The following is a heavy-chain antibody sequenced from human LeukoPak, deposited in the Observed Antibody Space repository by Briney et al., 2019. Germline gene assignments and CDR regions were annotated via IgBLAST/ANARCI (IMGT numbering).Heavy chain of an antibody. D-gene: IGHD6-13*01. CDR2: ISAYNGNT. J-gene: IGHJ4*02. V-gene: IGHV1-18*01. CDR3: ARVQQLVRFGYFDY. Sequence: ASVKVSCKASGCTFTSYGISWVRQAPGQGLEWMGWISAYNGNTNYAQKLQGRVTMTTDTSTSTAYMELRSLRSDDTAVYYCARVQQLVRFGYFDYWGQGTLVTVSS. CDR1: GCTFTSYG.